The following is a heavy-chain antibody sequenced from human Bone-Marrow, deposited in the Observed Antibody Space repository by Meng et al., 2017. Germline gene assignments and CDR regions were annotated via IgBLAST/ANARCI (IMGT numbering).Heavy chain of an antibody. Sequence: QITLKESGPTLVKPTQTLTRTCPVSGFSLSTSGVVVGWIRQPPGKALEWLALIYWNDDKRYSPSLKSRLTITKDTSKNQVVLTMTNMDPVDTATYYCAHDSYIAAADWFDPWGQGTLVTVSS. J-gene: IGHJ5*02. D-gene: IGHD6-13*01. CDR1: GFSLSTSGVV. CDR3: AHDSYIAAADWFDP. CDR2: IYWNDDK. V-gene: IGHV2-5*01.